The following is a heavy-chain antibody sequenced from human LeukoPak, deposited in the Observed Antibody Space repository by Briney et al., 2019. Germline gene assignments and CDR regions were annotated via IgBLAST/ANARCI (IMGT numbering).Heavy chain of an antibody. CDR1: GFTFSSYG. Sequence: GGSLRLSCAASGFTFSSYGMHWVRQAPGKGLEWVAVISYDGSNKYYADSVKGRFTISRDNSKNTLYLQMNSLRAEDTAVYYCAKDPASSGRRGVDYWGQGTLVTVSS. D-gene: IGHD6-19*01. CDR2: ISYDGSNK. CDR3: AKDPASSGRRGVDY. J-gene: IGHJ4*02. V-gene: IGHV3-30*18.